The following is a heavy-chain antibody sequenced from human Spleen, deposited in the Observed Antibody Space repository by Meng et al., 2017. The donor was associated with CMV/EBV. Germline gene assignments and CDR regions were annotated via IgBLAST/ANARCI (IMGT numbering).Heavy chain of an antibody. D-gene: IGHD2-2*01. V-gene: IGHV3-21*01. CDR2: ISSGSSYI. CDR1: GFTFSSCS. CDR3: ARALGQSSTSYYDY. J-gene: IGHJ4*02. Sequence: GESLKISCAASGFTFSSCSMNWVRQAPGKGLEWVSSISSGSSYIYYADSVKGRFTISRDNAKNSLYLQMNSLRAEDTAVYYCARALGQSSTSYYDYWGQGTLVTVSS.